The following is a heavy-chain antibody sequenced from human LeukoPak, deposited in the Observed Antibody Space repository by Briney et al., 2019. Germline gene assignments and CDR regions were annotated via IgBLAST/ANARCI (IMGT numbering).Heavy chain of an antibody. CDR1: GGSISSSSSY. Sequence: SETLSLTCTVSGGSISSSSSYWGWIRQPPGKGLEWIGYIYYSGSTYYNPSLKSRVTISVDTSKNQFSLKPSSVTAADTAVYYCASSYYGSGTPFDYWGQGTLVTVSS. D-gene: IGHD3-10*01. V-gene: IGHV4-30-4*08. J-gene: IGHJ4*02. CDR3: ASSYYGSGTPFDY. CDR2: IYYSGST.